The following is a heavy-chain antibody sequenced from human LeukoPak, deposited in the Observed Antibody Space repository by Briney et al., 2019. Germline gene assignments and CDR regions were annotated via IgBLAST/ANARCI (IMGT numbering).Heavy chain of an antibody. CDR1: GYSFTTYW. Sequence: GESLKISCKGSGYSFTTYWIAWVRQMPGEGLEWMGIIYPGDSETRYSPSFQGQVTISADKSITTAYLQWGSLKASDTAMYYCARRQGCSSTSCPPDYWGQGTLVTVSP. CDR2: IYPGDSET. V-gene: IGHV5-51*01. J-gene: IGHJ4*02. CDR3: ARRQGCSSTSCPPDY. D-gene: IGHD2-2*01.